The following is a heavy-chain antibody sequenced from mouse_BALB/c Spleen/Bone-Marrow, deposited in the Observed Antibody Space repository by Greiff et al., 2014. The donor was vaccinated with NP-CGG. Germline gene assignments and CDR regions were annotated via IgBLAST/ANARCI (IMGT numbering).Heavy chain of an antibody. V-gene: IGHV1-9*01. Sequence: VHLVESGAELMKPGASVKISCKATGYTFSNHWIEWIKQRPGHGLEWIGEILPGGGSTKYNEKFKDKATFTADTSSKTAYMQLSSLTSEDSAVYYCARSGYGYYAMDYWGQGTSVTVSS. J-gene: IGHJ4*01. CDR2: ILPGGGST. D-gene: IGHD2-2*01. CDR3: ARSGYGYYAMDY. CDR1: GYTFSNHW.